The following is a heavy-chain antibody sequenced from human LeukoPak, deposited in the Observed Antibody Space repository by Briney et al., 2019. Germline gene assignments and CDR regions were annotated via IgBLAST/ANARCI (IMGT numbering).Heavy chain of an antibody. D-gene: IGHD3-10*01. Sequence: PGGSLRLSCAASGFTFSDYYMSWIRQAPGKGLEWVSYIISSSTTYIYYADSVKGRFTISRDNAKNSLYLQMNSLRADDTAGYYCARGQPRRYGSGTYSFDYWGLGTLLTVSS. CDR2: IISSSTTYI. V-gene: IGHV3-11*06. J-gene: IGHJ4*02. CDR3: ARGQPRRYGSGTYSFDY. CDR1: GFTFSDYY.